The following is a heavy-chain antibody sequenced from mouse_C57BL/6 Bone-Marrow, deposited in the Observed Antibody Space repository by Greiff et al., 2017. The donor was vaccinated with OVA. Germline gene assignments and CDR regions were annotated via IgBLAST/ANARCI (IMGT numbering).Heavy chain of an antibody. CDR1: GYTFTSYW. J-gene: IGHJ3*01. CDR3: ARGSPYGSLDFAY. CDR2: IHPNSGST. V-gene: IGHV1-64*01. D-gene: IGHD1-1*01. Sequence: QVQLQQPGAELVKPGASVKLSCMASGYTFTSYWMHWVKQRPGQGLEWIGMIHPNSGSTNYNEKFKSKATLTVDKSSSTAYMQLSSLTSEDSAVYYCARGSPYGSLDFAYWGQGTLVTVSA.